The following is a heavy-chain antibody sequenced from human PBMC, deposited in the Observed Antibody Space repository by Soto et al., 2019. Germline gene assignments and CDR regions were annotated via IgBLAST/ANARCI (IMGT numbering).Heavy chain of an antibody. Sequence: ASVKVSCKXSGYTLTELSMHWVRPAPGKGVEGMGGFDPEDGKRIYAQKFQGRVTMTEDTSRETSYMELNSLRAEEPAVYYCATGRGVDRRLEWGQGTLVTVSS. CDR3: ATGRGVDRRLE. D-gene: IGHD3-10*01. CDR2: FDPEDGKR. V-gene: IGHV1-24*01. J-gene: IGHJ4*02. CDR1: GYTLTELS.